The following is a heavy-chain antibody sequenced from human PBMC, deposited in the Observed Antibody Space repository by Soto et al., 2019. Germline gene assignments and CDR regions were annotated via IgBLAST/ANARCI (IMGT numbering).Heavy chain of an antibody. CDR2: ISYDGSNK. V-gene: IGHV3-30*18. Sequence: GGSLRLSCAASGFTFSSYGMHWVRQAPGKGLEWVAVISYDGSNKYYADSVKGRFTISRDNSKNTLYLQMNSLRAEDTAVYYCAKPPLWFGELLYGGFDYWGQGTLVTVSS. CDR1: GFTFSSYG. CDR3: AKPPLWFGELLYGGFDY. J-gene: IGHJ4*02. D-gene: IGHD3-10*01.